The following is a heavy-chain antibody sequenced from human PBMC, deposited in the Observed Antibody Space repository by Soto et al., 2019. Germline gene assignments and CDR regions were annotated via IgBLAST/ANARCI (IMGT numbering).Heavy chain of an antibody. D-gene: IGHD5-12*01. Sequence: GGSLRLSCAASGFTFSSYGMHWVRQAPGKGLEWVAVIWYDGSNKYYADSVKGRFTISRDNSKNTLYLQMNSLRAEDTAVYYCARSLLTWMENAFDIWGQGTMVTVSS. V-gene: IGHV3-33*01. CDR1: GFTFSSYG. CDR2: IWYDGSNK. CDR3: ARSLLTWMENAFDI. J-gene: IGHJ3*02.